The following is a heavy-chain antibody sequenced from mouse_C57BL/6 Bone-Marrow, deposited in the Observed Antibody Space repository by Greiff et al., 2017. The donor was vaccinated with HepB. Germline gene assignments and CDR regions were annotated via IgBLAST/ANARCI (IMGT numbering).Heavy chain of an antibody. Sequence: VQLKQSGPELVKPGASVKISCKASGYTFTDYYMNWVKQSHGKSLEWIGDINPNNGGTSYNQKFKGKATLTVDKSSSTAYMELRSLTSEDSAVYYCASHGYYAMDYWGQGTSVTVSS. V-gene: IGHV1-26*01. CDR3: ASHGYYAMDY. J-gene: IGHJ4*01. CDR1: GYTFTDYY. CDR2: INPNNGGT.